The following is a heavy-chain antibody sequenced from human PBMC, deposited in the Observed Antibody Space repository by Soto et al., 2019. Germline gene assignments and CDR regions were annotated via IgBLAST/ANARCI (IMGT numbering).Heavy chain of an antibody. Sequence: EVQLVESGGGLVQPGGSLRLSCTASGFAFSSYEMNWVRHAPGKGPEWVSYISSSSATIHYVDSVKDRFTISRDNAKNSVYLQMNSLRAEVSAIYYCARAAGIMTRGFHGMDVWGQGTTFTVAS. CDR2: ISSSSATI. V-gene: IGHV3-48*03. CDR3: ARAAGIMTRGFHGMDV. D-gene: IGHD3-10*01. CDR1: GFAFSSYE. J-gene: IGHJ6*02.